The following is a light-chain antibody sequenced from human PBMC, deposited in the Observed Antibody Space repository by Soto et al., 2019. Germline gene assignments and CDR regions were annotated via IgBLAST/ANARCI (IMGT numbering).Light chain of an antibody. V-gene: IGLV2-23*01. CDR2: EGS. J-gene: IGLJ2*01. CDR3: CSYAGTVV. Sequence: QYALTQPASVSGSPGQSITISCTGTSSDVGSYNLVSWYQQHPGKAPKLMIYEGSKRPSGVSNRFSGSKSGNTASLTISGLQAEDEADYYCCSYAGTVVFGGGTQLTVL. CDR1: SSDVGSYNL.